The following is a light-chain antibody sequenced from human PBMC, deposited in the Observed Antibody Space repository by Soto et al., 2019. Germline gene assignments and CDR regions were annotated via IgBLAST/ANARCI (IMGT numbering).Light chain of an antibody. CDR3: EQSYNPPHT. J-gene: IGKJ2*01. CDR2: AAS. CDR1: QSISSY. V-gene: IGKV1-39*01. Sequence: DIQMTQSPSSLSASVGDRGTITCRASQSISSYLNWYQQKPGKAPNLLIYAASNLQSGVPSRFSGSGSGTDFTLTISSLQPGDFATYFCEQSYNPPHTFGQGTKLEIK.